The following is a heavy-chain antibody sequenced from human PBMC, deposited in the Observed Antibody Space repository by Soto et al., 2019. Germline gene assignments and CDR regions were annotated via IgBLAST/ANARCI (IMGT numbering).Heavy chain of an antibody. V-gene: IGHV1-3*01. D-gene: IGHD3-3*01. Sequence: ASVKVSCKASGYTFTSYAMQWVRQAPGQRLEWMGWINAGNGNTKYSQKFQGRVTITRDTSASTAYMELSSLRSEDTAVYYCARGPGRWGYYTHLDYWGQGTPVTVSS. CDR1: GYTFTSYA. CDR2: INAGNGNT. CDR3: ARGPGRWGYYTHLDY. J-gene: IGHJ4*02.